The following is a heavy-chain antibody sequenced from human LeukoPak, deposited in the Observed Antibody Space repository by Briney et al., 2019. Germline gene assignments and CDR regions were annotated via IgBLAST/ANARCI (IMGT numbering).Heavy chain of an antibody. D-gene: IGHD3-9*01. Sequence: GGSLRLSCAASGFTFTSFAMDWVRQAPGKGLEWVSAISGSGGSTYYADSVKGRFTISRDNSKNTLYLQMNSLRAEDTAVYYCAKDPVLRYFDWLFPDGTYFDYWGQGTLVTVSS. CDR1: GFTFTSFA. CDR3: AKDPVLRYFDWLFPDGTYFDY. CDR2: ISGSGGST. V-gene: IGHV3-23*01. J-gene: IGHJ4*02.